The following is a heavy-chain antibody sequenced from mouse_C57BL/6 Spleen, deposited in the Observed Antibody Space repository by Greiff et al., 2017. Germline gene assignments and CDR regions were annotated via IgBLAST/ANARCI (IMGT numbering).Heavy chain of an antibody. D-gene: IGHD2-4*01. Sequence: QVQLQQSGAELVRPGTSVKVSCTASGYAFTNYLIEWVQQRPGQGLEWIGVINPGSGGPNYNEKFKGKATLTADKYSSTAYMQLSSLTSEDSAVYFCARWRLRNYAMDYWGQGTSVTVSS. CDR2: INPGSGGP. V-gene: IGHV1-54*01. CDR3: ARWRLRNYAMDY. J-gene: IGHJ4*01. CDR1: GYAFTNYL.